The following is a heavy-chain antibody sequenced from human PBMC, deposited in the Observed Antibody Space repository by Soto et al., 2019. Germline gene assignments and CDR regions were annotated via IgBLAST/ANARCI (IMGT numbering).Heavy chain of an antibody. D-gene: IGHD3-16*01. CDR2: IIPIFGTA. CDR1: GGTFSSYA. Sequence: ASVTVSCKASGGTFSSYAIIWVRQAPGQGLEWMGGIIPIFGTANYAQKFQGRVTITADKSTSTAYMELSSLRSEDTAVYYCNTDWGSGDHYIRAFDLWGQGTMVTVSS. V-gene: IGHV1-69*06. J-gene: IGHJ3*01. CDR3: NTDWGSGDHYIRAFDL.